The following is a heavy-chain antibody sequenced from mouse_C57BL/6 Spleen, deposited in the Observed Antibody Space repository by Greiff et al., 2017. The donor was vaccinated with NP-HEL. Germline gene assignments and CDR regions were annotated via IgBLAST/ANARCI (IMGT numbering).Heavy chain of an antibody. CDR2: IRLKSDNYAT. Sequence: EVQGVESGGGLVQPGGSMKLSCVASGFTFSNYWMNWVRQSPEKGLEWVAQIRLKSDNYATHYAESVKGRFTISRDDSKSSVYLQMNNLRAEDTGIYYCTDGNYHAMDYWGQGTSVTVSS. J-gene: IGHJ4*01. D-gene: IGHD2-1*01. CDR1: GFTFSNYW. CDR3: TDGNYHAMDY. V-gene: IGHV6-3*01.